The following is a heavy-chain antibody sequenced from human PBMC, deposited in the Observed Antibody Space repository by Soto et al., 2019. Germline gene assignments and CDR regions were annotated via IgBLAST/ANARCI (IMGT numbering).Heavy chain of an antibody. CDR1: GFTFSSYW. V-gene: IGHV3-74*01. Sequence: EVQLVESGGGLVQPGGSLRLSCAASGFTFSSYWMHWVRQAPGKGLVWVSRINSDGSSTSYADSVKGRFTISRDNAKNTLYLQMNSLRAEDTAVYYCAREGYVSSWYYYYYGMDVWGQGTTGTVSS. D-gene: IGHD6-13*01. CDR3: AREGYVSSWYYYYYGMDV. CDR2: INSDGSST. J-gene: IGHJ6*02.